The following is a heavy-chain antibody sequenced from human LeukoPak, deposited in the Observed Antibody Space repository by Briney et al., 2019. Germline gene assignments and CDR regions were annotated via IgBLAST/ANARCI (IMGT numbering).Heavy chain of an antibody. Sequence: PSETLSLTCAVYGGSFSGYYWSWIRQPPGKGLEWIGSIYHSGSTYYNPSLKSRVTISVDTSKNQFSLKLSSVTAADTAVYYCARGYYDSSGYYYPGYYFDYWGQGTLVTVSS. J-gene: IGHJ4*02. CDR1: GGSFSGYY. CDR3: ARGYYDSSGYYYPGYYFDY. CDR2: IYHSGST. D-gene: IGHD3-22*01. V-gene: IGHV4-34*01.